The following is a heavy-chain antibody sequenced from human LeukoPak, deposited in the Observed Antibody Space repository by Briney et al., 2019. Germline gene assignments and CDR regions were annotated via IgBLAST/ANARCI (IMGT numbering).Heavy chain of an antibody. V-gene: IGHV1-18*01. Sequence: GASVKVSCKASGYTFTSFGISWVRQAPGQGLEWTGWISAYNGNTNYAQKLQGRVTMTTDTSTSTAYMELWSLRSDDTAVYYCARDPARHYDSSGLPGYWGQGTLVTVSS. CDR3: ARDPARHYDSSGLPGY. CDR2: ISAYNGNT. CDR1: GYTFTSFG. D-gene: IGHD3-22*01. J-gene: IGHJ4*02.